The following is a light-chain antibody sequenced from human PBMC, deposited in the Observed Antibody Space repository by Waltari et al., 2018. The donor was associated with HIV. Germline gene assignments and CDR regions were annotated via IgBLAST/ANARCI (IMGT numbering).Light chain of an antibody. J-gene: IGLJ2*01. CDR2: SNN. CDR1: SSTLGHNA. Sequence: QSVLTQPPSASGTPGQRVPISSSGSSSTLGHNAVCRYQQFPETAPKLLIYSNNQRPSGVPDRFSGSKSGTSASLAISGLQSEDEANYYCETLDDNLNGPVFGGGTKLTVL. V-gene: IGLV1-44*01. CDR3: ETLDDNLNGPV.